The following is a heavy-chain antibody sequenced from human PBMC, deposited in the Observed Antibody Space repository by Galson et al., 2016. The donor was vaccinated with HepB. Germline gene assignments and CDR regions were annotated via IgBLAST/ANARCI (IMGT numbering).Heavy chain of an antibody. J-gene: IGHJ3*02. V-gene: IGHV4-39*01. CDR1: GGSISSGIYY. D-gene: IGHD6-6*01. CDR3: ARLKGEYSSSSFAFDI. Sequence: SETLSLTCSASGGSISSGIYYWAWIRQPPGKGLEWIGSIFYTGITYYNPSLKGRVTISVDTSKNQFSLKLSSVTAADTALYYCARLKGEYSSSSFAFDIWGQGTTVTVSS. CDR2: IFYTGIT.